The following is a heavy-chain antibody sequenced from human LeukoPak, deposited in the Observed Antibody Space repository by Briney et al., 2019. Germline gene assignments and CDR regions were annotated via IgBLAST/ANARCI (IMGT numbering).Heavy chain of an antibody. D-gene: IGHD6-6*01. CDR2: IYTSGST. Sequence: SETLSPTCTVSGGSISSYYWSWIRQPAGKGLEWIGRIYTSGSTNYNPSLKSRVTMSVDTSKNQFSLKLSSVTAADTAVYYCARDHGGIAARPNLNWFDPWGQGTLVTVSS. V-gene: IGHV4-4*07. J-gene: IGHJ5*02. CDR3: ARDHGGIAARPNLNWFDP. CDR1: GGSISSYY.